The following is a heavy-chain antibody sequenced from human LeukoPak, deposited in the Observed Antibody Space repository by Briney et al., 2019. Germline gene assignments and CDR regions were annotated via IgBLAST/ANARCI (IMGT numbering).Heavy chain of an antibody. V-gene: IGHV3-33*01. CDR2: IWYDGSNK. D-gene: IGHD6-19*01. CDR3: ARVGIAVAGLDY. J-gene: IGHJ4*02. Sequence: GRSLRLSCAASGFTFSSYGMHWVRQAPGKGLEWVAVIWYDGSNKYYEDSVKGRFTISRDNSNNTLYLRMNSLRAEDTAVYYCARVGIAVAGLDYWGQGTLVTVSS. CDR1: GFTFSSYG.